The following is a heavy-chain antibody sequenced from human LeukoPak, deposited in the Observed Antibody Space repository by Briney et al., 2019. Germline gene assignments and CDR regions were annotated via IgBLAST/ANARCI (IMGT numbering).Heavy chain of an antibody. V-gene: IGHV3-9*01. CDR2: ISWNSGSI. CDR3: AKGPDGSGYYTGLDY. Sequence: GRSLRLSCAASGFTFDDYAMHWVRQASGKGLEWVSGISWNSGSIGYADSVKGRFTISRDNAKNSLYLQMNSLRAEDTALYYCAKGPDGSGYYTGLDYWGQGTLVTVSS. CDR1: GFTFDDYA. D-gene: IGHD3-22*01. J-gene: IGHJ4*02.